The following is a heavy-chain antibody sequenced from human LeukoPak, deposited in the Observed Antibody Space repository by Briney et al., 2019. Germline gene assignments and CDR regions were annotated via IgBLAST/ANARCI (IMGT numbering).Heavy chain of an antibody. V-gene: IGHV1-24*01. D-gene: IGHD6-13*01. CDR3: ARGVAAAGTGYYYYYYMDV. J-gene: IGHJ6*03. Sequence: ASVKVSCKVSGYTLTELSMHWVRQAPGKGLEWMGGFDPEDGETIYAQKFQGRVTMTEDTSTDTAYMELSSLRSEDTAVYYCARGVAAAGTGYYYYYYMDVWGKGTTVTISS. CDR2: FDPEDGET. CDR1: GYTLTELS.